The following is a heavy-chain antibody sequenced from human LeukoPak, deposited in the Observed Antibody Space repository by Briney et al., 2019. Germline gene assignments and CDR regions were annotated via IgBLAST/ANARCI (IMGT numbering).Heavy chain of an antibody. CDR2: FTWNSGSV. CDR3: AKGLGVASLIVDALDM. CDR1: GFTFHDYA. Sequence: GGPLRLSCGASGFTFHDYAVPWVPQVPGKALEWVSGFTWNSGSVLYADSVRGRFTISRDNAKNSLYLQMNSLRPEDMAFYYCAKGLGVASLIVDALDMWGQGTMVTV. J-gene: IGHJ3*02. V-gene: IGHV3-9*03. D-gene: IGHD3/OR15-3a*01.